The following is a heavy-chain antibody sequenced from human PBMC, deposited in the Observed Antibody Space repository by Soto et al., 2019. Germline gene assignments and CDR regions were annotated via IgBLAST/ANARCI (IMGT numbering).Heavy chain of an antibody. CDR3: AGRSGSFHIDI. Sequence: QVQLQESGPGLVKPSQTLSLTCTVSGGSISSGNYYWSWIRQPPGKGLEWIGYIYYSGSTYYNPSLKSRLTISVDMSKNQFSLKLSSVTAADTAVYYCAGRSGSFHIDIWGQGTMVTVSS. D-gene: IGHD1-26*01. J-gene: IGHJ3*02. CDR2: IYYSGST. CDR1: GGSISSGNYY. V-gene: IGHV4-30-4*01.